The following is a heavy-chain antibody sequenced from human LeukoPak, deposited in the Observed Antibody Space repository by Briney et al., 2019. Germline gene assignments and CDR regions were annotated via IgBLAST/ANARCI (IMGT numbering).Heavy chain of an antibody. CDR3: ARSKAGLRIDY. V-gene: IGHV4-59*01. Sequence: SETLSLTCTVSGGSISGYYWSWIRQPPGKGLEWIGYIYYSGSTNYNPSLKSRVTISVDTSKNQFSLKLSSVTAADTAVYYCARSKAGLRIDYWGQGTLVTVSS. J-gene: IGHJ4*02. D-gene: IGHD4-17*01. CDR2: IYYSGST. CDR1: GGSISGYY.